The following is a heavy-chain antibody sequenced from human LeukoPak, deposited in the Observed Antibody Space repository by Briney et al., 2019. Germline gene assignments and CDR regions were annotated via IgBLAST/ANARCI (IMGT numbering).Heavy chain of an antibody. CDR2: IYYSGST. D-gene: IGHD6-13*01. V-gene: IGHV4-31*03. J-gene: IGHJ4*02. CDR3: ARASSSWYFALNY. Sequence: PSQTLSLTCTVSGGSISSGGYYWSWIRQHPGKGLEWIGYIYYSGSTIYNPSLKSRVTISVDTSKNQFSLKLSSVTAADTAVYYCARASSSWYFALNYWGQGTLVTVSS. CDR1: GGSISSGGYY.